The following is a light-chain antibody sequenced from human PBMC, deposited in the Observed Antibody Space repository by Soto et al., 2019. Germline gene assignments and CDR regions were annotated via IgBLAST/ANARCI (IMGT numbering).Light chain of an antibody. V-gene: IGLV2-14*03. CDR2: GVS. Sequence: QSALTQPASVSGSLGQSITISCTGSNSDVGAYNYVSWYRQYPVKAPELIIYGVSNRPAGISDRFSGSKSGNTAFLTISGLQAEDDANYYCNAYTRRSTIIFGGGTKLTVL. CDR3: NAYTRRSTII. CDR1: NSDVGAYNY. J-gene: IGLJ2*01.